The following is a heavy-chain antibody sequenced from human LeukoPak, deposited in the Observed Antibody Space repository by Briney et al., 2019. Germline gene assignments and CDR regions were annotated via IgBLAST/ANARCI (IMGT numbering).Heavy chain of an antibody. CDR3: ARHVDDFWSGYWDDAFDI. D-gene: IGHD3-3*01. Sequence: SETLSLTCSVSGVSISAYYWSWIRQPPGKGLEWIGYIYYSGSTNYNPSLKSRVTISVDTSKNQFSLKLSSVTAADTAVYYCARHVDDFWSGYWDDAFDIWGQGTMVTVSS. J-gene: IGHJ3*02. CDR2: IYYSGST. CDR1: GVSISAYY. V-gene: IGHV4-59*08.